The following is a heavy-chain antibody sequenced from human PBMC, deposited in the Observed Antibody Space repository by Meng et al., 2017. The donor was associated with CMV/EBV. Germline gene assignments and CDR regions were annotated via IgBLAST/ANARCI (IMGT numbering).Heavy chain of an antibody. CDR3: ASSAYDSSGYYRLFDY. CDR1: GGSISSGGYY. D-gene: IGHD3-22*01. V-gene: IGHV4-31*03. CDR2: IYYSGST. J-gene: IGHJ4*02. Sequence: SCTVSGGSISSGGYYWSWIRQHPGKGLEWIGYIYYSGSTYYNPSLKSRVTISVDTSKNQFSLKLSSVTAADTAVYYCASSAYDSSGYYRLFDYWGQGTLVTVSS.